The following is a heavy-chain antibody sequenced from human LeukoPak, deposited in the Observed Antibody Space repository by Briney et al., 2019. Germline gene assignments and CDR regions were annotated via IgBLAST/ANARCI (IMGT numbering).Heavy chain of an antibody. D-gene: IGHD3-9*01. CDR2: ISAYNGNT. J-gene: IGHJ6*02. V-gene: IGHV1-18*01. Sequence: ASVKVSCEASGYAFPNYGISWVRQAPGQGLEWMGWISAYNGNTNYAQKLQGRVTTTTDTSTSTAYTELRSLRSDGTAVYYCARNHYYDILTGSVTYGMDVWGQGTTVTVSS. CDR3: ARNHYYDILTGSVTYGMDV. CDR1: GYAFPNYG.